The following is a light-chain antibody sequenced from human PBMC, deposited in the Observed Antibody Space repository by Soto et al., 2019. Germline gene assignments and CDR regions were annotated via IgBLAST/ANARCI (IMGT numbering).Light chain of an antibody. J-gene: IGLJ1*01. CDR3: CSYAATNTFL. V-gene: IGLV2-11*01. CDR2: DVT. CDR1: SSDIGDYHY. Sequence: QSALTQSRSVSGSPGQSVTISCTGTSSDIGDYHYVSWYQQHPGKAPQLIIYDVTKRPSGVPDRFSGSKSGNTASLTISGLQIDDEAAYYCCSYAATNTFLFGSGTMVTVL.